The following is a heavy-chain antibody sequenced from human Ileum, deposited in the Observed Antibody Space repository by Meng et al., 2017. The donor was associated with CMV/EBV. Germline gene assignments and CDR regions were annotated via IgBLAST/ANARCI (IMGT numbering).Heavy chain of an antibody. CDR3: ASQYSCTSTSCPSSWYFDL. CDR1: FSTHG. D-gene: IGHD2-2*01. V-gene: IGHV3-30*02. Sequence: FSTHGMHWARQAPGKWLEWVAFIRYDGTKEYYADSVKGRFTISRDNSKNTVYLQMNSLGAEDTAVYYCASQYSCTSTSCPSSWYFDLWGRGTLVTVSS. CDR2: IRYDGTKE. J-gene: IGHJ2*01.